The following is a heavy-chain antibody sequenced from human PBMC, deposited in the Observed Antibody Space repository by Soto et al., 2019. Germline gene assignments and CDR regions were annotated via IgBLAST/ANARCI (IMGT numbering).Heavy chain of an antibody. CDR3: ARRWDPYSSGWRYFDY. Sequence: PSETLSLTCTVSGGSISSSSYYWGWIRQPPGKGLEWIGSIYYSGSTYYNPSLKSRVTISVDTSKNQFSLKLSSVTAADTAVYYCARRWDPYSSGWRYFDYWGQGTLVTVSS. D-gene: IGHD6-25*01. V-gene: IGHV4-39*01. J-gene: IGHJ4*02. CDR1: GGSISSSSYY. CDR2: IYYSGST.